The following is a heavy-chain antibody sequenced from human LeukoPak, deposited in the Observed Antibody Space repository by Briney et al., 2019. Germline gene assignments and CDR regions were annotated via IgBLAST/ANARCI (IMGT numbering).Heavy chain of an antibody. CDR3: ASGRRGYGDYGEFAD. D-gene: IGHD4-17*01. V-gene: IGHV3-7*01. CDR2: IKQDGSEK. CDR1: GFTFSSYS. Sequence: GGSLRLSCAASGFTFSSYSMNWVRQAPGKGLEWVANIKQDGSEKYYVDSVKGRFTISGDNAKNSLYLQMNSLRAEDTAVYYCASGRRGYGDYGEFADWGQGTLVTVSS. J-gene: IGHJ4*02.